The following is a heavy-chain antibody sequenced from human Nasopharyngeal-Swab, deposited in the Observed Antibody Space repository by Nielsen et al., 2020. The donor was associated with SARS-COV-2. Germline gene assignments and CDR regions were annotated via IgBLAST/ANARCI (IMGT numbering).Heavy chain of an antibody. D-gene: IGHD3-10*01. CDR2: MNPNSGNT. Sequence: ASVKVSCKASGYAFTSYDINWVRQATGQGLEWMGWMNPNSGNTGYAQKFQGRVTMTRNTSISTAYMELSSLRSEDTAVYYCARGRGGWFGELFDYWGQGTLVTVSS. V-gene: IGHV1-8*01. CDR1: GYAFTSYD. CDR3: ARGRGGWFGELFDY. J-gene: IGHJ4*02.